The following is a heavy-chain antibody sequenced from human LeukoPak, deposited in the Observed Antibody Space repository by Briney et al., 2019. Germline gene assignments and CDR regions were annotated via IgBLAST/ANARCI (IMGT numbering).Heavy chain of an antibody. CDR2: IYYSGST. CDR1: AYSIANGYY. D-gene: IGHD4-17*01. V-gene: IGHV4-38-2*02. Sequence: ASETLSLTCTVSAYSIANGYYWGWIRQPPGKGLEWIGSIYYSGSTYHNPSLKSRVTISVDTSKNQFSLRLSSVTAADTAVYYCARLPTVTFFDYWGQGTLVTVSS. CDR3: ARLPTVTFFDY. J-gene: IGHJ4*02.